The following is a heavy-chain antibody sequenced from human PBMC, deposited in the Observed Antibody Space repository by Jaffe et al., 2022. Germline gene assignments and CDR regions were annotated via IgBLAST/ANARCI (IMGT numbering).Heavy chain of an antibody. D-gene: IGHD3-10*01. J-gene: IGHJ4*02. CDR1: GFTLGSHT. CDR3: ARDPFYYGSGFSYNLFLDY. CDR2: ISSGSDQI. V-gene: IGHV3-21*01. Sequence: EVKLEESGGGLAKPGGSLRLSCAVSGFTLGSHTMNWVRQAPGKGLEWVSSISSGSDQIYYADSVKGRFTISRDNAKNSLYLQMNSLRAEDTAVYYCARDPFYYGSGFSYNLFLDYWGQGTLVTVSS.